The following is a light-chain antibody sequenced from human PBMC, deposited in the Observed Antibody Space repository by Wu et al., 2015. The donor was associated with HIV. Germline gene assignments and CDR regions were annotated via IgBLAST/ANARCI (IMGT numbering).Light chain of an antibody. CDR2: AAS. Sequence: DIQLTQSPSFLSASVGDRVTISCRASQGIRTYLAWYQQKSGKAPNLLIYAASTLQDGVPSRFSGGGSGTEFTLTINSLQPEDFATYYCQQVTKYPYTLVQGTKVEIK. V-gene: IGKV1-9*01. J-gene: IGKJ2*01. CDR1: QGIRTY. CDR3: QQVTKYPYT.